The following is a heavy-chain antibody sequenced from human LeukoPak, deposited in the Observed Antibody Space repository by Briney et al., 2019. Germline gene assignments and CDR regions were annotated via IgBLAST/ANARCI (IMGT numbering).Heavy chain of an antibody. CDR2: IRGSGDNM. Sequence: GESLKISCAASGFTFSAYAMSWVRQAPGKGLEWVSTIRGSGDNMYYADSVKGRFTISRDNSRNTLYLQMNGLRAEDTAVYYCARDFDYVWGSYRLWYFDLWGRGTLVTVSS. CDR3: ARDFDYVWGSYRLWYFDL. J-gene: IGHJ2*01. V-gene: IGHV3-23*01. D-gene: IGHD3-16*02. CDR1: GFTFSAYA.